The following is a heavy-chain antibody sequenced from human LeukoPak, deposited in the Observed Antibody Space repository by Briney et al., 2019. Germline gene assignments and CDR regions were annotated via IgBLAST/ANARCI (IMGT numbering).Heavy chain of an antibody. CDR1: GGSISSYY. D-gene: IGHD5-18*01. Sequence: SESLSLTCTVSGGSISSYYWSWLRQPPGKGLEWIGYIYYSGSTNYNPSLKSRVTISVDTSKNQFSLKLSSVTAADTAVYYCARGVYSYGSLEYYFDYWGQGTLVTVSS. J-gene: IGHJ4*02. V-gene: IGHV4-59*01. CDR2: IYYSGST. CDR3: ARGVYSYGSLEYYFDY.